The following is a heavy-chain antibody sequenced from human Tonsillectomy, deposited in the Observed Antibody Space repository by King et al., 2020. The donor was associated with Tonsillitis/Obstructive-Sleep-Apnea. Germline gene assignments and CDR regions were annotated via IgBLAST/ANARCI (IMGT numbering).Heavy chain of an antibody. CDR1: GGSISSYY. CDR2: IYYSGST. J-gene: IGHJ4*02. D-gene: IGHD2-15*01. Sequence: QLQESGPGLVKPSESLSLTCTVSGGSISSYYWSWIRQPPGKGLEWIGYIYYSGSTKYNPSLKSRVTISVDTSKNQFSLKLSTVTAADTAVYYCARGIKALDYWGQGTLVTVSS. V-gene: IGHV4-59*01. CDR3: ARGIKALDY.